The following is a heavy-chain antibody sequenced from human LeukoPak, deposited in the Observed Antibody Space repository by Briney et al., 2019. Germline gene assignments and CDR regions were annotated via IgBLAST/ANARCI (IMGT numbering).Heavy chain of an antibody. J-gene: IGHJ3*02. CDR2: INPNSGGT. CDR3: GRDLGNDRGGYWASDAFDI. D-gene: IGHD3-22*01. V-gene: IGHV1-2*02. Sequence: GASVKVSCKASGYTFIGYYMHWVRQAPGQGLEWMGWINPNSGGTNYAQKFQGRVTMTRDTSISTAYMELSSLRSDDTAVYYCGRDLGNDRGGYWASDAFDIWGQGTMVTVSS. CDR1: GYTFIGYY.